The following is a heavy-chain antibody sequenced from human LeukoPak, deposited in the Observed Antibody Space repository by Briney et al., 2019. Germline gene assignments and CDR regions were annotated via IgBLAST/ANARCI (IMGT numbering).Heavy chain of an antibody. Sequence: ASVKVSCKASGYTFSSIYMHWVRQAPGQGLEWMGVINPSGGGTIYAQKFQGRVTMTRDTSTSTVYMELSSLKSEDTAVYYCARVAVPAARFDDFDIWGQGTMVTVSS. CDR2: INPSGGGT. CDR1: GYTFSSIY. V-gene: IGHV1-46*01. J-gene: IGHJ3*02. CDR3: ARVAVPAARFDDFDI. D-gene: IGHD2-2*01.